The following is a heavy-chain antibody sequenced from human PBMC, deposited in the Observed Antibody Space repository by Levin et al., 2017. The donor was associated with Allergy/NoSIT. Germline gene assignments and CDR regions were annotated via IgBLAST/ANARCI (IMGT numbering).Heavy chain of an antibody. D-gene: IGHD4-17*01. V-gene: IGHV4-34*01. J-gene: IGHJ3*02. Sequence: ESLKISCAVYGGSFGGYYWSWLRQPPGKGLEWIGEINHRGSTTYNPSLKSRVTISVDTSRNQFSVQLNSVTAADTAVYYCAVFSLRYGAFDIWGQGTMVTVSS. CDR1: GGSFGGYY. CDR2: INHRGST. CDR3: AVFSLRYGAFDI.